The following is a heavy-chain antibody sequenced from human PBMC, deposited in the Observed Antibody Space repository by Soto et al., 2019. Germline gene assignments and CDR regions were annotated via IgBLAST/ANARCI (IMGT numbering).Heavy chain of an antibody. CDR2: ISYDGSDK. CDR3: VRSQYYFDS. V-gene: IGHV3-30*03. Sequence: QVQLVESGGGVVQPGRSLRLSCAASGFPFTSYGMHWVREGPDKGLERVAIISYDGSDKYYADSVKGRFTISRDNFKNTLYLQMNSLRPEDTALYYCVRSQYYFDSRGQGTLVIVSS. CDR1: GFPFTSYG. J-gene: IGHJ4*02. D-gene: IGHD1-26*01.